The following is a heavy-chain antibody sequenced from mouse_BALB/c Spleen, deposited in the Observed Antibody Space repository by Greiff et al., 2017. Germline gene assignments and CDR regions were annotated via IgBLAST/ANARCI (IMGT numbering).Heavy chain of an antibody. CDR2: IYPGVGDT. V-gene: IGHV1-80*01. CDR3: ARSSDWYFDV. J-gene: IGHJ1*01. Sequence: VKLQQSGAELVRPGSSVKISCKASGYAFSSYWMNWVKQRPGQGLEWIGQIYPGVGDTNYNGKFKGKATLTADKSSSTAYMQLSSLTSEDSAVYFCARSSDWYFDVWGAGTTVTVSS. CDR1: GYAFSSYW.